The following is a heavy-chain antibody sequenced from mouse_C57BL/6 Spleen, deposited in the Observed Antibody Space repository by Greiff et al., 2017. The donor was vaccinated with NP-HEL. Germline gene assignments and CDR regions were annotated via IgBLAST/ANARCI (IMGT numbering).Heavy chain of an antibody. Sequence: VKLQQSGAELAKPGASVKLSCKASGYTFTSYWMHWVKQRPGQGLEWIGYIHPGGGYTKYNQKFKDKATLTADKSSNTAYMQLSSLTYEVSSVYYCAREYGSSYPIFAYWGQGTPVTVSA. CDR3: AREYGSSYPIFAY. V-gene: IGHV1-7*01. J-gene: IGHJ3*01. D-gene: IGHD1-1*01. CDR2: IHPGGGYT. CDR1: GYTFTSYW.